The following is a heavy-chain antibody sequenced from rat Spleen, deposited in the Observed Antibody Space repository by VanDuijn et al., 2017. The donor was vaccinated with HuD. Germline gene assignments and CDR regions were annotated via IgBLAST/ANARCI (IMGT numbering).Heavy chain of an antibody. D-gene: IGHD5-1*01. V-gene: IGHV5-7*01. CDR3: TRHVGGGSYYFDY. J-gene: IGHJ2*01. CDR1: GFTFSDYN. CDR2: ISYDGSST. Sequence: EVQLVESGGGLVQPGRSMKLSCAASGFTFSDYNMAWVRQAPKKGLEWVATISYDGSSTYYRDSVKGRFTITRDNAKSTLYLQMDSLRSEDTATYYCTRHVGGGSYYFDYWGQGVMVTVSS.